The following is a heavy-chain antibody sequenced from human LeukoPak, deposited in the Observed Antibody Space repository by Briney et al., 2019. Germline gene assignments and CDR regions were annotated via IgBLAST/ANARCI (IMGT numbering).Heavy chain of an antibody. V-gene: IGHV4-4*07. CDR2: IYTSGST. CDR3: ARKLRLGELSLFHYFDY. D-gene: IGHD3-16*02. CDR1: GGSISSYY. J-gene: IGHJ4*02. Sequence: SETLSLTCTVSGGSISSYYWSWIRQPAGKGLEWIGRIYTSGSTNYNPSLKSRVTISVDTSKNQFSLKLSSVTAADTAVYYCARKLRLGELSLFHYFDYWGQGTLVTVSS.